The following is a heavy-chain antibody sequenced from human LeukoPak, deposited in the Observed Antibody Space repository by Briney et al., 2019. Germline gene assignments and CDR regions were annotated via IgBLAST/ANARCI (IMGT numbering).Heavy chain of an antibody. Sequence: PGGSLRLYCAASGFTFSNFAMSWGRPAPGQGLHWVSPIRGSDDNTYYADSAKGRFTISRDNSKNTVYLQMNSLRAEDTAIYYCAKEYCSSTSCPTFDYWGQGTLVTVSS. CDR1: GFTFSNFA. J-gene: IGHJ4*02. D-gene: IGHD2-2*01. CDR3: AKEYCSSTSCPTFDY. CDR2: IRGSDDNT. V-gene: IGHV3-23*01.